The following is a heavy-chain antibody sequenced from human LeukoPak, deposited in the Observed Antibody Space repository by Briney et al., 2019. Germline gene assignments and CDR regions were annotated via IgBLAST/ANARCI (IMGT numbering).Heavy chain of an antibody. V-gene: IGHV3-66*01. CDR2: IYSGGST. D-gene: IGHD3-9*01. CDR1: GFTVSSNY. CDR3: ASDGRRGDILTGYYIVDY. J-gene: IGHJ4*02. Sequence: GGSLRLSCAASGFTVSSNYMSWVRQAPGKGLEWVSVIYSGGSTYYADSVKGRFTISRDNSKNTLYPQVNSLRAEDTAVYYCASDGRRGDILTGYYIVDYWGQGTLVTVSS.